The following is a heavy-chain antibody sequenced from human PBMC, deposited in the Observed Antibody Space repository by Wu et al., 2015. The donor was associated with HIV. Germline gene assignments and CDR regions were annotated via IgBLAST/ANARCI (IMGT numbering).Heavy chain of an antibody. CDR2: INPSSGST. J-gene: IGHJ5*02. Sequence: QVQLVQSGAEVKKPGASVKISCKASAYSFTDHYIHWVRQAPGHGLEWVGIINPSSGSTSYAQKFKGRVTMTRDTSTATVYMDLSTLRSEDTAVYSCARAGGFCSGTSCLDLWGQGTQVTVSS. CDR1: AYSFTDHY. D-gene: IGHD2-2*03. CDR3: ARAGGFCSGTSCLDL. V-gene: IGHV1-46*01.